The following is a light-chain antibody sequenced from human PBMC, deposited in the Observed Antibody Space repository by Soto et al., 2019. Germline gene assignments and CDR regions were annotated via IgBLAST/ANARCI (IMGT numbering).Light chain of an antibody. CDR2: GAS. V-gene: IGKV3-20*01. CDR1: QSVATSQ. J-gene: IGKJ1*01. Sequence: EMVLTQSPGTLSLSPGERATLFCRASQSVATSQLAWYQQKPGQAPRLLIGASSRATGVPDRFIASGSGTDFTLTISRLEPEDCAVYYCQQFASSPRTFGRGTTVEIK. CDR3: QQFASSPRT.